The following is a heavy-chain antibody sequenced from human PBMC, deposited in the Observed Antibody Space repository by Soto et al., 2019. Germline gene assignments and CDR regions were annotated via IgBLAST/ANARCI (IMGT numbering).Heavy chain of an antibody. CDR2: ISGSGGST. CDR1: GSTFSSYA. J-gene: IGHJ4*02. Sequence: PGGSLRLSCAASGSTFSSYAMSWIRQAPGKGLEWVSAISGSGGSTYYADSVKGRFTISRDNSKNTLYLQMNSLRAEDTAGYYCSKQWLELPYFEYWGQGTLVTVSS. CDR3: SKQWLELPYFEY. D-gene: IGHD6-19*01. V-gene: IGHV3-23*01.